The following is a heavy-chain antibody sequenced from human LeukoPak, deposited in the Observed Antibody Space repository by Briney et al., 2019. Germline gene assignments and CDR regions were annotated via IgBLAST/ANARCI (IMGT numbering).Heavy chain of an antibody. V-gene: IGHV1-69*05. CDR3: ARVPPYNNYYYYYMDV. J-gene: IGHJ6*03. CDR1: GGTFSTYA. CDR2: ILPIFGTA. D-gene: IGHD5-24*01. Sequence: GASVKVSCKASGGTFSTYAISWVRQAPGQGLEWMGGILPIFGTANYAQKFQGRVTITTDESTSTAYMELSSLRSEDTAVYYCARVPPYNNYYYYYMDVWGKGTTVTVSS.